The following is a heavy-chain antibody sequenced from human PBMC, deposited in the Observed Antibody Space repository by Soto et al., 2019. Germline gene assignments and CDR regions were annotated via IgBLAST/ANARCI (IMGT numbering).Heavy chain of an antibody. V-gene: IGHV3-23*01. J-gene: IGHJ6*02. CDR3: AKSVRYRSYYYYYYGMDV. CDR2: ISGSGGST. CDR1: GFTFSSYA. D-gene: IGHD1-26*01. Sequence: GGSLRLSCAASGFTFSSYAMSWVRQAPGKGLEWVSAISGSGGSTYYADSVKGRFTISRDNSKNTLYLQMNSLRAEDTAVYYCAKSVRYRSYYYYYYGMDVWGQGTTVTVSS.